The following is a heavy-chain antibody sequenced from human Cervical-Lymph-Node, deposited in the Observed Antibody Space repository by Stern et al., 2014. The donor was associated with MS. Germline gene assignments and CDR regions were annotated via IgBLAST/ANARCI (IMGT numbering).Heavy chain of an antibody. CDR1: GFTSSDYA. D-gene: IGHD6-19*01. J-gene: IGHJ4*02. V-gene: IGHV3-30*04. CDR2: ISYDGSDK. Sequence: QVQLVQSGGGVVQPGGSLRLSCAASGFTSSDYAMHWVRQAPGKGLEWVALISYDGSDKYYADSVKGRFIISRDNSKNSLYLQMNSLRAEDTALYYCATDREPVAGSLGFDYWGQGTLVTVSS. CDR3: ATDREPVAGSLGFDY.